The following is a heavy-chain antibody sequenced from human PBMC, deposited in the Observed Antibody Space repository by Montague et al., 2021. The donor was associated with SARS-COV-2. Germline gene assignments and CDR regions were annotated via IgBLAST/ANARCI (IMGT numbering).Heavy chain of an antibody. CDR3: TSGREGNYNVMDV. D-gene: IGHD1-1*01. Sequence: CAISGDSVSSNSATWNWVRQSPSRGLEWLGRTYYRSKWYNDHAVSVRGRVTINPDTSKNQFSLQLNSATPEDTAIYYCTSGREGNYNVMDVWGQGTTVTVSS. J-gene: IGHJ6*02. CDR1: GDSVSSNSAT. CDR2: TYYRSKWYN. V-gene: IGHV6-1*01.